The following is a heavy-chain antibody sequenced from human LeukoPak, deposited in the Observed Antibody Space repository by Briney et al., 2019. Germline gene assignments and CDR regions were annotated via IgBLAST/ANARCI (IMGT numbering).Heavy chain of an antibody. CDR1: GFTFTSSA. CDR3: AAVRHYYDSSGYPLFED. CDR2: IVVGSGNT. J-gene: IGHJ4*02. V-gene: IGHV1-58*01. D-gene: IGHD3-22*01. Sequence: SVKVSCKASGFTFTSSAVQWVRQARGQRLEWIGWIVVGSGNTNYAQKFQERVTITRDMSTSTAYMELSSLRSEDTAVSYCAAVRHYYDSSGYPLFEDWGQGTLVTVSS.